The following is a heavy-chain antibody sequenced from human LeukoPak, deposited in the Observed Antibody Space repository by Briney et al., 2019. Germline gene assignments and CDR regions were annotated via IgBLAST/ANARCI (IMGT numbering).Heavy chain of an antibody. CDR1: GFTVSSNY. V-gene: IGHV3-53*01. J-gene: IGHJ6*03. Sequence: HTGGSLRLSCAASGFTVSSNYMSWVRQAPGKGLEWVSVIYSGGSTYYADSVKGRFTISRDNSKNTLYLQMNSLRAEDTAGYYCASGSGSYRTPYYYMDVWGTGTTVTVSS. CDR3: ASGSGSYRTPYYYMDV. D-gene: IGHD3-10*01. CDR2: IYSGGST.